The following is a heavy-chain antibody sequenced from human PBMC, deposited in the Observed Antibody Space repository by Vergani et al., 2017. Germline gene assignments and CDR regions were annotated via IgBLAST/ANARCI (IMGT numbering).Heavy chain of an antibody. D-gene: IGHD6-13*01. Sequence: EVQLVESGGGLVQPGGSLRLSCAASGFTFSSYWMHWVRQAPGKGLVWVSAISGSGGSTYYADSVKGRFTISRDNSKNTLYLQMNSLRAEDTAVYYCAKDRLGSSWYDTNWFDPWGQGTLVTVSS. V-gene: IGHV3-23*04. J-gene: IGHJ5*02. CDR1: GFTFSSYW. CDR2: ISGSGGST. CDR3: AKDRLGSSWYDTNWFDP.